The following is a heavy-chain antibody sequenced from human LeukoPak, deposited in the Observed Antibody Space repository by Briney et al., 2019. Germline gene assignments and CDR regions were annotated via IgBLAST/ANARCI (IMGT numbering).Heavy chain of an antibody. CDR2: MNEYGSEI. CDR1: GFTFSNHG. D-gene: IGHD1-26*01. Sequence: GGSLRLSCTASGFTFSNHGMNWVRQAPGKGLEWVAKMNEYGSEIFYVDSVKGRFTISRDNSKNTLYLQMNSLRAEDTAVYYCARDRGSTEFDYWGQGTLVTVSS. V-gene: IGHV3-7*01. J-gene: IGHJ4*02. CDR3: ARDRGSTEFDY.